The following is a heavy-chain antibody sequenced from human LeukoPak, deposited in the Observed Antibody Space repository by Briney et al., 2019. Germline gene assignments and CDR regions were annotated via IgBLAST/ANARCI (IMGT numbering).Heavy chain of an antibody. J-gene: IGHJ4*02. V-gene: IGHV3-15*01. CDR2: IKSKTDGGTT. Sequence: GGSLRLSCAASGFTFSNAWMSWVRQAPGKGLEWVGRIKSKTDGGTTDYAARVKGRFTISRDDTNNTLYVQMNSLKTEDAAVYYCTTGPYDYGSGTYYHWGQGTLVTVSS. D-gene: IGHD3-10*01. CDR1: GFTFSNAW. CDR3: TTGPYDYGSGTYYH.